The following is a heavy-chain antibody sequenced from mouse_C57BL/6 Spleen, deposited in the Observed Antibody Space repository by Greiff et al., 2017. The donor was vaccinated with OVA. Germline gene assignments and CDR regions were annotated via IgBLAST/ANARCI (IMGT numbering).Heavy chain of an antibody. V-gene: IGHV5-17*01. J-gene: IGHJ1*03. CDR3: ARGYYWYFDV. Sequence: EVQVVESGGGLVKPGGSLKLSCAASGFTFSDYGMHWVRQAPEKGLEWVAYLSSGSSTIYYADTVEGRFTISRDNAKNTLFLQMTSLRSEDTAMYYCARGYYWYFDVWGTGTTVTVSS. CDR2: LSSGSSTI. CDR1: GFTFSDYG. D-gene: IGHD1-2*01.